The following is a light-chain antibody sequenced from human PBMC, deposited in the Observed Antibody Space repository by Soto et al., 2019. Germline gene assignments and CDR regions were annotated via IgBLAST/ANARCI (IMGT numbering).Light chain of an antibody. Sequence: DAQLTQFPSPLSPSLGARVPITCGASQSINTWLAWYQQKPGKAPKLLIYDASSLQSGVPSRFSGSGSGTEFTLTISSLQPDDFATYYCQQYNGYPLTFGGGTKVDIK. CDR3: QQYNGYPLT. CDR1: QSINTW. J-gene: IGKJ4*01. V-gene: IGKV1-5*01. CDR2: DAS.